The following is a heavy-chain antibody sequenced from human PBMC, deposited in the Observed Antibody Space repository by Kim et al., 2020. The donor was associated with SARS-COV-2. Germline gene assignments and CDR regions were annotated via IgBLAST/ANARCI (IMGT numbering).Heavy chain of an antibody. CDR3: ARGGITISPYYFDY. CDR1: GGSISSSSYY. D-gene: IGHD3-9*01. J-gene: IGHJ4*02. CDR2: IYYSGST. Sequence: SETLSLTCTVSGGSISSSSYYWGWIRQPPGKGLEWIGSIYYSGSTYYNPSLKSRVTISVDTSKNQFSLKLSSVTAADTAVYYCARGGITISPYYFDYWGQGTLVTVSS. V-gene: IGHV4-39*01.